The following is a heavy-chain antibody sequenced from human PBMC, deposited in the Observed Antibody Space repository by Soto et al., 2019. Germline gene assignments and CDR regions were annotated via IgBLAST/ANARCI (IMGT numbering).Heavy chain of an antibody. D-gene: IGHD3-10*01. CDR1: GFTFSSYS. Sequence: GGSLRLSCAASGFTFSSYSMNWVRQAPGKGLEWVSSISSSSSYIYYADSVKGRFTIYRDNAKNFLYLQMNSLRAEDTAVYYCARDSRMVRGVIPFDYWGQGTLVTVSS. CDR2: ISSSSSYI. V-gene: IGHV3-21*01. CDR3: ARDSRMVRGVIPFDY. J-gene: IGHJ4*02.